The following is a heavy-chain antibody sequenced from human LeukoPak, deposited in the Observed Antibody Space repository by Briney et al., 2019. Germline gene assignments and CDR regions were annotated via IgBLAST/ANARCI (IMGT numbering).Heavy chain of an antibody. V-gene: IGHV3-64*01. D-gene: IGHD1-26*01. J-gene: IGHJ4*01. CDR3: ARDIGGSYFDY. Sequence: GGSLRLSCAASGFTFSSYAMHWVRQAPGKGLEYVSAISSNGGSTYYANSVKGRFTISRDNSKNTLYLQMGSLRAEDMAVYYCARDIGGSYFDYWGHGTLVTVS. CDR1: GFTFSSYA. CDR2: ISSNGGST.